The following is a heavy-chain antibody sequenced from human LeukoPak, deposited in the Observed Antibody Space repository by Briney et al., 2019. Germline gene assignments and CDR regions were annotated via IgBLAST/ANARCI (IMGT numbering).Heavy chain of an antibody. CDR3: ARVDMRSSGWYEEGWFDP. Sequence: PSETLSLTCTVSGGSISSYYRSWIRQPPGKGLEWIGYIYYSGSTNYNPSLKSRVTISVDTSKNQFSLKLSSVTAADTAVYYCARVDMRSSGWYEEGWFDPWGQGTLVTVSS. D-gene: IGHD6-19*01. CDR2: IYYSGST. CDR1: GGSISSYY. J-gene: IGHJ5*02. V-gene: IGHV4-59*01.